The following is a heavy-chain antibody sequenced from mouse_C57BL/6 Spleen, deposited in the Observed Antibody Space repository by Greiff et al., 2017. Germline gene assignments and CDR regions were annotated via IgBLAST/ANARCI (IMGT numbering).Heavy chain of an antibody. Sequence: QVQLQQPGAELVMPGASVKLSCKASGYTFTSYWMHWVKQRPGQGLEWIGEIDPSDSSTNYNQKFKGKSTLAVDESSSTAYMQLSSLTSEDSAVYYCAIWGDHDGGGGCGGQGTLVTVSA. CDR1: GYTFTSYW. D-gene: IGHD2-4*01. V-gene: IGHV1-69*01. J-gene: IGHJ3*01. CDR2: IDPSDSST. CDR3: AIWGDHDGGGGC.